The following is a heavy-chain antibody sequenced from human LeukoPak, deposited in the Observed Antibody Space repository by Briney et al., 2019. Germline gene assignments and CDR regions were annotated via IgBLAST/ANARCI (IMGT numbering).Heavy chain of an antibody. J-gene: IGHJ3*02. Sequence: SETLSLTCAVSGGSISSSNWWSWVRQPPGKGLEWIGSFCYSGSTYSNPSLKSRVTISVDTSKYRFSLKLSSVTAAHTAVYYCARLFPLMVRGVSDAFDIWGQGTMVTVSS. CDR2: FCYSGST. D-gene: IGHD3-10*01. CDR1: GGSISSSNW. CDR3: ARLFPLMVRGVSDAFDI. V-gene: IGHV4-39*01.